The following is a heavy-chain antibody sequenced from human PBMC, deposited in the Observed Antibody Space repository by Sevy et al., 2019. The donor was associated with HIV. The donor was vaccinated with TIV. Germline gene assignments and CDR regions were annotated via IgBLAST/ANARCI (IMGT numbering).Heavy chain of an antibody. CDR3: ARETRYYDYVWGSYRLQAFDI. J-gene: IGHJ3*02. D-gene: IGHD3-16*02. CDR1: GYTFTSYG. Sequence: ASVKVSCKASGYTFTSYGISWVRQAPGQGLEWMGWISAYNGNTNYAQKLQGRVTMTTDTSTSTAYMELRSLRSDDTAVYYCARETRYYDYVWGSYRLQAFDIWGQGTMVTVSS. V-gene: IGHV1-18*01. CDR2: ISAYNGNT.